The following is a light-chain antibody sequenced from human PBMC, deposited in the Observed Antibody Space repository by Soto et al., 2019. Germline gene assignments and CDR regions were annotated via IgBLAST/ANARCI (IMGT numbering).Light chain of an antibody. Sequence: DFQMTQSPSSLSASVGDRVTITCRASQGINNHLAWFQQKPGKVPKVLIYAASTLQSGVTSRFSGSGSGTDFTLTISSLQPEDVATYDCQNYNSAPPAGTFGGGTKVEIK. CDR1: QGINNH. CDR3: QNYNSAPPAGT. CDR2: AAS. J-gene: IGKJ4*01. V-gene: IGKV1-27*01.